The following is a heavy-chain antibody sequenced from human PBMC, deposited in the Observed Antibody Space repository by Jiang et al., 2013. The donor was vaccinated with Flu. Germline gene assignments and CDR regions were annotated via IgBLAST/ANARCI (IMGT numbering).Heavy chain of an antibody. V-gene: IGHV1-69*06. CDR2: FGTA. CDR3: ARAGIAAAGNDAFDI. D-gene: IGHD6-13*01. J-gene: IGHJ3*02. Sequence: FGTANYAQKFQGRVTITADKSTSTAYMELSSLRSEDTAVYYCARAGIAAAGNDAFDIWGQGTMVTVSS.